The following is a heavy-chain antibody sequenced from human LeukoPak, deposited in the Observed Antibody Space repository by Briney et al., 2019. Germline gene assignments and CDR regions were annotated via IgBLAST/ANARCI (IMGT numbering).Heavy chain of an antibody. D-gene: IGHD1-1*01. CDR2: IYYTGTT. CDR3: TKVGTGTVDY. J-gene: IGHJ4*02. Sequence: SETLSLTCTVSGDSISGYYWGWIRQPPGKGLEWIGYIYYTGTTNYNPSLKSRVTVSVDTSKNQFSLELRSVTAADTAVYYCTKVGTGTVDYWGQGTLVTVSS. V-gene: IGHV4-59*01. CDR1: GDSISGYY.